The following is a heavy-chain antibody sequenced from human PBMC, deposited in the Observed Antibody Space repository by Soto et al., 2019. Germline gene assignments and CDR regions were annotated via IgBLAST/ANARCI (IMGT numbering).Heavy chain of an antibody. J-gene: IGHJ4*02. D-gene: IGHD1-26*01. CDR3: GKAVGWAPVDH. Sequence: EVQLVESGGGLVQPGGSLRLSCAAFGFTFSSNWMHWVRQVPGKGLVWVSRLNSDGSSTSYADSVKGRFTISRDNAKNTLDLQMNTLRAEDTAVYYCGKAVGWAPVDHWGQGTLVTVSS. CDR1: GFTFSSNW. V-gene: IGHV3-74*01. CDR2: LNSDGSST.